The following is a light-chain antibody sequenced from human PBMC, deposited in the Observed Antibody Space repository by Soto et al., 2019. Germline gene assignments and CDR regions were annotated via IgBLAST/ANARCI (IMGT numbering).Light chain of an antibody. CDR1: QGIGND. J-gene: IGKJ1*01. CDR2: GAS. V-gene: IGKV1-6*01. Sequence: IQMTQSPSSLSASVGDRVTITCRASQGIGNDLGWYQQKPGKAPKVLIYGASSLQGGVPSRFSGSGSGTDFTLTISSLQPEDFATYYCLQDNSYPLTFGQGTKVEVK. CDR3: LQDNSYPLT.